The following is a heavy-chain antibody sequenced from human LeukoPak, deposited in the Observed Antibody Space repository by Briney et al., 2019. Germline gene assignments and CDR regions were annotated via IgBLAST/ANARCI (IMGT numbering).Heavy chain of an antibody. CDR3: ARDLWSGPNYLDY. D-gene: IGHD3-3*01. J-gene: IGHJ4*02. CDR1: GCSIIGFY. Sequence: SETLSLTCAVSGCSIIGFYLSWIGQPPGERLEWIGYLSYTGSTNYNPSLKSRVTMSLDTSQTQFSLELISVTAADTAVYYCARDLWSGPNYLDYWGQGTLVTVSS. CDR2: LSYTGST. V-gene: IGHV4-59*01.